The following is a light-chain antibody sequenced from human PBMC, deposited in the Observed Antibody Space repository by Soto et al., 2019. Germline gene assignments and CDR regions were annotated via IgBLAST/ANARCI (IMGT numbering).Light chain of an antibody. J-gene: IGLJ3*02. CDR3: QSYDSSLSGWV. V-gene: IGLV1-40*01. Sequence: QSVLTQPPSVSGAPGQRVTISCTESSSNIGAGYDVHWYKQLPGTAPKLLIYGNSNRPSGVPDRFSGSKSGASASLAITGLQAEDEADYYCQSYDSSLSGWVFGGGTTLTVL. CDR2: GNS. CDR1: SSNIGAGYD.